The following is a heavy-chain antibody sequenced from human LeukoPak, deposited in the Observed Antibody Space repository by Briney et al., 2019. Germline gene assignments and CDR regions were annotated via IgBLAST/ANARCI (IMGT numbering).Heavy chain of an antibody. V-gene: IGHV5-51*01. CDR2: IYPDDSDV. Sequence: GESLKISCQGSGYSFSNYWIGWVRQMPGIGLEWMGTIYPDDSDVRYSPSFQGQVTISAGKSISTAYLQWSSLKAPDTAMYYRVRRAAAGVTIDYWGQGTLVTVSS. J-gene: IGHJ4*02. CDR3: VRRAAAGVTIDY. CDR1: GYSFSNYW. D-gene: IGHD1-26*01.